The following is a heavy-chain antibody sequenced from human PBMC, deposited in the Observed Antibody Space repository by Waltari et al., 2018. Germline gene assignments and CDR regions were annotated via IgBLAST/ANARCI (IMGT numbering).Heavy chain of an antibody. Sequence: QVQLQESGPGLVKPSETLSLTCTVSGGSISSYYWSWIRQPAGKGLEWIGRIYTSGSTNYNPPLKSRVTMSVDTSKNQFSLKLSSVTAADTAVYYCARGPLHYDFWSGYSAEYFQHWGQGTLVTVSS. CDR1: GGSISSYY. CDR2: IYTSGST. CDR3: ARGPLHYDFWSGYSAEYFQH. V-gene: IGHV4-4*07. J-gene: IGHJ1*01. D-gene: IGHD3-3*01.